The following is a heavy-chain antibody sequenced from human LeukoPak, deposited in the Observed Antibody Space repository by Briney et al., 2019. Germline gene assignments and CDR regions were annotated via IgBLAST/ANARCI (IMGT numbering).Heavy chain of an antibody. D-gene: IGHD5-24*01. Sequence: PPETLSLTCTVSGGSISSYYWSWIRQPAGKGLEWIGRIYTSGSTNYNPSLKSRVTMSVDTSKNQFSLKLSSVTAADTAVYYCARGSAGEGGYSVEGEYFQHWGQGTLVTVSS. J-gene: IGHJ1*01. CDR1: GGSISSYY. CDR2: IYTSGST. V-gene: IGHV4-4*07. CDR3: ARGSAGEGGYSVEGEYFQH.